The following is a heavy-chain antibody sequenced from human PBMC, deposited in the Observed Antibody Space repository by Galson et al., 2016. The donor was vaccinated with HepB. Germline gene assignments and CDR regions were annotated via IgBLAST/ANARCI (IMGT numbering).Heavy chain of an antibody. CDR1: GGSINSFIHY. CDR2: IYHDGNT. Sequence: SETLSLTCSVSGGSINSFIHYWSWIRQSPGKGLEWIGSIYHDGNTHYNSSLKSRVTISVDTSRSQFSLKLTSVTAADTAVYYCARGRYGDYKGENGMDVWGQGTTVTVSS. V-gene: IGHV4-39*02. J-gene: IGHJ6*02. CDR3: ARGRYGDYKGENGMDV. D-gene: IGHD4-17*01.